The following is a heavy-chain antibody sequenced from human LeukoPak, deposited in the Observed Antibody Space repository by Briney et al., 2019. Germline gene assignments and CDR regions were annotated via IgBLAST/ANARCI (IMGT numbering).Heavy chain of an antibody. CDR3: AKAGGHYYDSSGYYSPFDP. CDR1: GFSFRTYS. V-gene: IGHV3-33*06. CDR2: IWYDGSNK. Sequence: GGSLRLSCAASGFSFRTYSVHWVRQAPGKGLEWVAVIWYDGSNKYYADSVKGRFTISRDNSKNTLYLQMNSLRAEDTAVYYCAKAGGHYYDSSGYYSPFDPWGQGTLVTVSS. J-gene: IGHJ5*02. D-gene: IGHD3-22*01.